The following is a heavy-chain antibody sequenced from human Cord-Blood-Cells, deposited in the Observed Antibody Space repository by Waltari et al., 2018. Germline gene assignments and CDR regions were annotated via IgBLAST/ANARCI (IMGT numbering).Heavy chain of an antibody. CDR1: GYSISSGYY. Sequence: QVQLQESGPGLVKPSETLSLTCAVPGYSISSGYYWGWLRQPPGKGLEWIGSIYHSGSTYYNPSLKSRVTISVDTSKNQFSLKLSSVTAADTAVYYCARITWGNYWYFDLWGRGTLVTVSS. CDR2: IYHSGST. J-gene: IGHJ2*01. CDR3: ARITWGNYWYFDL. D-gene: IGHD7-27*01. V-gene: IGHV4-38-2*01.